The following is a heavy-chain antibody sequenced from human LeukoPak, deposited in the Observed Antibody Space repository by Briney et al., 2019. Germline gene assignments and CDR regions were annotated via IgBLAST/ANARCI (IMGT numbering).Heavy chain of an antibody. D-gene: IGHD4-23*01. V-gene: IGHV1-18*04. Sequence: ASVKVSCKASGYTFTGYYMHWVRQAPGQGLEWMGWISVYNGNTNYAQKFQGRVTMTTDTTTSTAYMELRSLRSDDTAVYYCARDRHGGNSHDYWGQGTLVTVSS. J-gene: IGHJ4*02. CDR3: ARDRHGGNSHDY. CDR1: GYTFTGYY. CDR2: ISVYNGNT.